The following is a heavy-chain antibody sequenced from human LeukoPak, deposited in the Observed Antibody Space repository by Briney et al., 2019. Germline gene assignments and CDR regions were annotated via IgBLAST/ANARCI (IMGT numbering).Heavy chain of an antibody. CDR2: INHSGST. CDR1: GGSFSGYY. D-gene: IGHD3-10*01. Sequence: SETLSLTCAVYGGSFSGYYWSWIRQPPGKGLEWIGEINHSGSTNYNPSLKSRVTISVDTSKYQFSLKLSSVTAADTAVYYCARGGNYYGSPWGQGTLVTVSS. J-gene: IGHJ4*02. CDR3: ARGGNYYGSP. V-gene: IGHV4-34*01.